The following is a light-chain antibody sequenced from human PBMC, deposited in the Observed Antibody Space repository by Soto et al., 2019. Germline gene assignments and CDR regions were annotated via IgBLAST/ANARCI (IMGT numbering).Light chain of an antibody. CDR2: EVS. J-gene: IGLJ1*01. CDR3: VSYASSAARV. V-gene: IGLV2-14*01. Sequence: QSALTQPASVSGSPGQSITISCTGTSSDGGGYNYVSWYQQHPGKAPKLMIYEVSNRPSGVSNRFSGSKSGNTASLTLSGLQAEDEADYYCVSYASSAARVFGTGTKLTVL. CDR1: SSDGGGYNY.